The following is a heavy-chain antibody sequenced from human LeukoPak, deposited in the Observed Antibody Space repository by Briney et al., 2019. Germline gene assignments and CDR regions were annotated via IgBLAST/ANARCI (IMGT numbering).Heavy chain of an antibody. D-gene: IGHD3-22*01. CDR3: ARDFSRRLFYDSRGYCILFDY. CDR1: GYMSSSYG. CDR2: ISANNGNA. J-gene: IGHJ4*02. V-gene: IGHV1-18*01. Sequence: SVKVSCKPSGYMSSSYGISWVRQAPGQGLEWMGWISANNGNANYAQKLQGRVTMTRDTSTSTAYMELRSLRSEDADVYYCARDFSRRLFYDSRGYCILFDYWGQGTLVTVS.